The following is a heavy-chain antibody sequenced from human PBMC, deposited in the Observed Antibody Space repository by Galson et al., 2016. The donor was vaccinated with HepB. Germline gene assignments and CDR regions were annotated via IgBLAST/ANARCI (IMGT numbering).Heavy chain of an antibody. V-gene: IGHV1-18*01. CDR3: ARVDYYDSSGYYAH. Sequence: SVKVSCKASGYIFSLYGISWVRQAPGKGLEWMGWISAYTGNTDYAQNVQGRVTMTTDTSTNIVYMELRSLRSDGTALYYCARVDYYDSSGYYAHWGKGSQVTVSA. D-gene: IGHD3-22*01. J-gene: IGHJ4*02. CDR2: ISAYTGNT. CDR1: GYIFSLYG.